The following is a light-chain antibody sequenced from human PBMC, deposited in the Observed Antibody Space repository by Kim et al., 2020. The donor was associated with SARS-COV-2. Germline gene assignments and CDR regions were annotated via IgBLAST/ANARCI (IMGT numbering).Light chain of an antibody. Sequence: DIQMTQSPSSLSASVGDRVTITCRASQSISSYLNWYQQKPGKAPKVLVYGATNLQSAVPSRFSGSGSGTDFTLTISSLQLEDFAAYYCQQSYKSPYTFGQGTKLEI. CDR2: GAT. J-gene: IGKJ2*01. CDR3: QQSYKSPYT. V-gene: IGKV1-39*01. CDR1: QSISSY.